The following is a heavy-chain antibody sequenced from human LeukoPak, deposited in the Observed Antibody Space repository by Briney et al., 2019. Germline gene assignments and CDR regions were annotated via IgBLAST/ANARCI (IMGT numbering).Heavy chain of an antibody. CDR3: ARVPAATYYYYGMDV. CDR2: IWYDGSNK. V-gene: IGHV3-33*01. CDR1: GFTFSSYG. D-gene: IGHD2-2*01. J-gene: IGHJ6*02. Sequence: GGSLRLSCAASGFTFSSYGVHWVRQAPGKGLEWVAVIWYDGSNKYYADSVKGRFTISRDNSKNTLYLQMNSLRAEDTAVYYCARVPAATYYYYGMDVWGQGTTVTVSS.